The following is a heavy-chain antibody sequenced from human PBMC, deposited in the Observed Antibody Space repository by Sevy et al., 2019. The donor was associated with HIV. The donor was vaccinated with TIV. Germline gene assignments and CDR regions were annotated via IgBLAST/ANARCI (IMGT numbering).Heavy chain of an antibody. Sequence: ASVKVSCKASGGTFSSYAISWVRQAPGQGLEWMGGIIPIFGTANYAQKFQGRVTITADESTSTAYMELSSLRSEDTAVYYCARIGMAGTTYYYYGMDVWGQGTTLTVSS. CDR3: ARIGMAGTTYYYYGMDV. D-gene: IGHD1-7*01. V-gene: IGHV1-69*13. CDR2: IIPIFGTA. J-gene: IGHJ6*02. CDR1: GGTFSSYA.